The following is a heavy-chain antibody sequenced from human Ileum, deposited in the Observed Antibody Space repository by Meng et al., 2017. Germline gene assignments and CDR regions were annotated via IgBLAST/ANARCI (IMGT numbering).Heavy chain of an antibody. J-gene: IGHJ4*02. CDR3: AKDYSSGWYQMVTYFDP. Sequence: GGSLRLSCAASGFTFSDYVMSWVRQAPGKGLEWVSGIRGSGGYTYYVDSVKGRFTISRDNSKNTLSLQMNSLRADDTAIYYCAKDYSSGWYQMVTYFDPWGQGTLVTVSS. CDR2: IRGSGGYT. V-gene: IGHV3-23*01. CDR1: GFTFSDYV. D-gene: IGHD6-19*01.